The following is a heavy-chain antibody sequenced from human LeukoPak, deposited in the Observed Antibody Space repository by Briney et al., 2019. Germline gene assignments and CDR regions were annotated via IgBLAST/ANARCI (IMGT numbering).Heavy chain of an antibody. V-gene: IGHV3-21*01. CDR2: ISSSGTNI. J-gene: IGHJ4*02. CDR1: QFTFSDYT. D-gene: IGHD3-16*01. CDR3: ASQGGFDD. Sequence: KPGGSLRLSCAASQFTFSDYTMNWVRQATGKGLEWVSSISSSGTNIYYADSVRGRFTISRDNAKNSLYLQMNSLRAEDTAVYYCASQGGFDDWGQGTLVAVSS.